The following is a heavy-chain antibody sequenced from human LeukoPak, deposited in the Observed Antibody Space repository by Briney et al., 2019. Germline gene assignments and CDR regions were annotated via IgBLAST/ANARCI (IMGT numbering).Heavy chain of an antibody. Sequence: GGSLRLSCAASGFTVSSNYMTWVRQAPGKGLEWVANIKQDGSKKSYVDSVKGRFTISRDNAKNSLYLPMNSLRAEDTAIYYCTRVGYIDEGIDYWGQGTLVTVSS. CDR1: GFTVSSNY. J-gene: IGHJ4*02. D-gene: IGHD5-24*01. CDR3: TRVGYIDEGIDY. V-gene: IGHV3-7*04. CDR2: IKQDGSKK.